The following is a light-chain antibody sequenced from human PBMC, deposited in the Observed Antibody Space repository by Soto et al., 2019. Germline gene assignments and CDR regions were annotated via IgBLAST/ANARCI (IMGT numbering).Light chain of an antibody. J-gene: IGKJ1*01. CDR1: QSVSSSY. CDR2: GAS. V-gene: IGKV3-20*01. CDR3: QQYGSSPWT. Sequence: EIVLTQSPGNLSLSPGERATLSCRASQSVSSSYLAWYQQKPGQAPRLLIYGASSRATGIPDRFSGSGSGKDFTLTISRLEPEDFAVYYCQQYGSSPWTFGQGTKVEIK.